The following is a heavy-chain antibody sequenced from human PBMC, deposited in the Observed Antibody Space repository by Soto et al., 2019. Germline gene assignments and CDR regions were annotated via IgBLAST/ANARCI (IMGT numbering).Heavy chain of an antibody. V-gene: IGHV1-69*01. D-gene: IGHD2-21*01. J-gene: IGHJ4*02. CDR2: IIPLFVTA. Sequence: QVQLVQSGAEVKKPGSSVKVSCKASGVTFSSETISWVRQAPGQGLEWVGGIIPLFVTANYAQKFQGRVTITADESTSTLYIELSSLRSDDTAVDYCATELGDNPASTFDSWGQGTLVSVSS. CDR3: ATELGDNPASTFDS. CDR1: GVTFSSET.